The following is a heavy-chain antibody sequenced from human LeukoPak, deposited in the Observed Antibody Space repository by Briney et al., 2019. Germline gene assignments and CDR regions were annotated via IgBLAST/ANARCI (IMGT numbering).Heavy chain of an antibody. CDR3: ARDHHSGYSYGGPGY. V-gene: IGHV7-4-1*02. Sequence: GASVKVSCKASGYTFTSYAMNWVRQAPGQGLEWMGWINTNTGNPTYAQGFTGRFVFSLDTSVSTAYLQISSLKAGDTAVYYCARDHHSGYSYGGPGYWGQGTLVTVSS. CDR2: INTNTGNP. D-gene: IGHD5-18*01. CDR1: GYTFTSYA. J-gene: IGHJ4*02.